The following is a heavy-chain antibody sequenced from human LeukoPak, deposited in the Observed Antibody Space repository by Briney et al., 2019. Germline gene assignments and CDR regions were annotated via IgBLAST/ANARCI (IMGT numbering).Heavy chain of an antibody. Sequence: GGSLRLSCVGSGFSFNAFWINWVRLAPGKGLEWVANMKQDGSEKYYLGSVKGRFTISRDNAKNSIYLQMNRLRVEGTAVYYCARPRGYGTPHDAFDIWGQGTMVTVSS. CDR3: ARPRGYGTPHDAFDI. CDR1: GFSFNAFW. D-gene: IGHD5-18*01. CDR2: MKQDGSEK. V-gene: IGHV3-7*01. J-gene: IGHJ3*02.